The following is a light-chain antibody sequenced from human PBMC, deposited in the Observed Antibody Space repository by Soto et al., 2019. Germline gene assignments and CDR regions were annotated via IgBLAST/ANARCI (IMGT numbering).Light chain of an antibody. CDR3: CSYAGSYTVV. CDR2: DVS. Sequence: QSVLTQPRSVSGSPGQSVTISCTGTSSDVGGYNYVSWYQQHAGKAPKLMIYDVSKRPSGVPDRFSGSKSGNTASLTISGLQAEDEADYYCCSYAGSYTVVFGAGTKLTVL. J-gene: IGLJ2*01. V-gene: IGLV2-11*01. CDR1: SSDVGGYNY.